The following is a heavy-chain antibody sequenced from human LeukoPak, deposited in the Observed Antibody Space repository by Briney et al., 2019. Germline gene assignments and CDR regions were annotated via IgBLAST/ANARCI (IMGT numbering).Heavy chain of an antibody. CDR2: ISYDGSNK. CDR3: AKALEFDY. Sequence: GRSPRLSCAASGFTFSSYGMHWVRQAPGKGLEWVAVISYDGSNKYYADSVKGRFTISRDNSKNTLYLQMNSLRAEDTAVYYCAKALEFDYWGQGTLVTVSS. J-gene: IGHJ4*02. V-gene: IGHV3-30*18. CDR1: GFTFSSYG. D-gene: IGHD3-16*02.